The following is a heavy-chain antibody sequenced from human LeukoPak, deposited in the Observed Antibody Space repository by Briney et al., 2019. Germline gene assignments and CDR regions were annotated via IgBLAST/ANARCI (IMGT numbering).Heavy chain of an antibody. J-gene: IGHJ5*02. CDR3: ARGQRDSSGYYEDWFDP. Sequence: ASVKVSCKASGYTFTSYDINWVRQATGQGLEWMGWMNPNSGNTGYAQKFQGRVTMTRNTSISTAYMELSSLRSEDTAVYYCARGQRDSSGYYEDWFDPGAREPWSPSPQ. CDR2: MNPNSGNT. V-gene: IGHV1-8*01. CDR1: GYTFTSYD. D-gene: IGHD3-22*01.